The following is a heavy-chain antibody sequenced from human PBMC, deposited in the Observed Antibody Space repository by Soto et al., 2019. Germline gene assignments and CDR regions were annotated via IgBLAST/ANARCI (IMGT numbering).Heavy chain of an antibody. Sequence: SETLSLTCTVSGGSISSGGYYWSWIRQHPGKGLEWIGYIYYSGSTYYNPSLKSRVTISVDTSKNQFSLKLSSVTAADTAVYYCARGKGVYMDVWGKGTTVTVSS. CDR1: GGSISSGGYY. CDR3: ARGKGVYMDV. V-gene: IGHV4-31*03. D-gene: IGHD3-16*01. J-gene: IGHJ6*03. CDR2: IYYSGST.